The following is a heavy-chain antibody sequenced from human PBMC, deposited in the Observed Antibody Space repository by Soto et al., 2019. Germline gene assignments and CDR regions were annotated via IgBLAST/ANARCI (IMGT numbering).Heavy chain of an antibody. V-gene: IGHV3-23*01. J-gene: IGHJ4*02. CDR3: AKEVGYRYQPDYFDY. Sequence: GGSLRLSCAASGFTFSSYAMSWVRQAPGKGLEWVSAISGSGGSTYYADSVKGLFTISRDNSKNTLYLQMNSLRAEDTAVYYCAKEVGYRYQPDYFDYWGQGTLVTVSS. D-gene: IGHD5-12*01. CDR2: ISGSGGST. CDR1: GFTFSSYA.